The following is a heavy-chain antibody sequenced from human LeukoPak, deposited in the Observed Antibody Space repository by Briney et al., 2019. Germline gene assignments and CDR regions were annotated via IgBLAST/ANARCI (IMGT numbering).Heavy chain of an antibody. J-gene: IGHJ6*02. V-gene: IGHV3-21*01. Sequence: PGGFLRLSCAASGFSFSSYSMQWVRQAPGKGLEWVSFISRTSTYIYYAESVKGRFTISRDDAKNSLDLQMNSLRAEDTGVYYCARDPEPGSSTKIRHFQWPYGMDVWGQGTTVIVS. D-gene: IGHD2-2*01. CDR2: ISRTSTYI. CDR3: ARDPEPGSSTKIRHFQWPYGMDV. CDR1: GFSFSSYS.